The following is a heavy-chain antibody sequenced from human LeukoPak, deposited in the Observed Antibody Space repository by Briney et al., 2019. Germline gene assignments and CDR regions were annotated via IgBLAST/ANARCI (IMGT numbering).Heavy chain of an antibody. CDR1: GFTFNAYA. D-gene: IGHD2/OR15-2a*01. J-gene: IGHJ5*02. Sequence: GGSLRLSCAASGFTFNAYAMSWVRQAPGKGLEWVSQISSSGDQMFYADSVKGRFIISRDNSKNTLSLQMNSLRVEDTATYYCVKDLRHRSTCNCYGWFDPWGQGTLVTVSS. V-gene: IGHV3-23*01. CDR3: VKDLRHRSTCNCYGWFDP. CDR2: ISSSGDQM.